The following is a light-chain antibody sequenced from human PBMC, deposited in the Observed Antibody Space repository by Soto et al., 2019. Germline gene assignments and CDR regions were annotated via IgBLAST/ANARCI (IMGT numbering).Light chain of an antibody. J-gene: IGLJ2*01. Sequence: QSALTQPASVSGSPGQSITISCTGTSSDVGGYNYVSWYQQHPGKAPKLMIYDVSSRPSGVSNRFSGSKSGTTASLTISGLQAEDEDDYYCTSYTSSSTRGVFGGGTKVTVL. CDR1: SSDVGGYNY. CDR3: TSYTSSSTRGV. CDR2: DVS. V-gene: IGLV2-14*03.